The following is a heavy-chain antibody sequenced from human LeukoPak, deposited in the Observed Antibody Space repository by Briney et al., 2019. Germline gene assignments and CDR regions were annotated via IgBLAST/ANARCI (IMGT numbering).Heavy chain of an antibody. CDR2: ISGSGGST. Sequence: GGSLRLSCAASGFTLSSYAMSWVRQAPGKGLEWVSAISGSGGSTYYADSVKGRFTISRDNSKNTLYLQMNSLRAEDTAVYYCAKDSVVVPAAPFDHWGQGTLVTVSS. CDR1: GFTLSSYA. D-gene: IGHD2-2*01. J-gene: IGHJ4*02. V-gene: IGHV3-23*01. CDR3: AKDSVVVPAAPFDH.